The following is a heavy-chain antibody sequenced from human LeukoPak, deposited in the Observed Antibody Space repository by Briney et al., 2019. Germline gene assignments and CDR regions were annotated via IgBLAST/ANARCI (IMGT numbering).Heavy chain of an antibody. CDR1: GFTSSTYD. D-gene: IGHD2-8*02. V-gene: IGHV3-21*01. J-gene: IGHJ3*01. CDR3: ARAPGVVYDGFYL. CDR2: IGTRTTDT. Sequence: GGSLRLSCAASGFTSSTYDMHWVRQAPGKGLEWVSYIGTRTTDTYFADSVRGRFTISRDNAKNSLYLQMNSLRAEDTAVYYCARAPGVVYDGFYLWGQGTMVTVSS.